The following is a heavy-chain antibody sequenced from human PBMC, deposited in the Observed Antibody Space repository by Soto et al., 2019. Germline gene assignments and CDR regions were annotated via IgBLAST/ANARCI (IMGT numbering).Heavy chain of an antibody. CDR2: IYWDDDK. V-gene: IGHV2-5*02. Sequence: QITLKESGPTLVKPTQTLTLTCTFSGFSLSTSGVGVGWIRQPPGKALEWLALIYWDDDKSYSPSLKSRLTSAKDPSKSQVGFTLSSMDLVDTGTYSCVHRRKYCSGGSCYSIWFDPWGQGTLVTVSS. J-gene: IGHJ5*02. CDR1: GFSLSTSGVG. CDR3: VHRRKYCSGGSCYSIWFDP. D-gene: IGHD2-15*01.